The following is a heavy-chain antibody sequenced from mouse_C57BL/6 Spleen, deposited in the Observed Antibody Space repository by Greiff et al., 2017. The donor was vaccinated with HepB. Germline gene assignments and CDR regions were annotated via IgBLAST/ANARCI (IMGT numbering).Heavy chain of an antibody. CDR2: INPSNGGT. D-gene: IGHD1-1*01. CDR1: GYTFTSYW. J-gene: IGHJ3*01. V-gene: IGHV1-53*01. Sequence: QVQLKESGTELVKPGASVKLSCKASGYTFTSYWMHWVKQRPGQGLEWIGNINPSNGGTNYNEKFKSKATLTVDKSSSTAYMQLSSLTSEDSAVYYCARDYYGSSAWFAYWGQGTLVTVSA. CDR3: ARDYYGSSAWFAY.